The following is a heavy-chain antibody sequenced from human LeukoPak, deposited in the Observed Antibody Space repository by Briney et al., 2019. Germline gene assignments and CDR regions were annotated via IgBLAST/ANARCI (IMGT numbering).Heavy chain of an antibody. J-gene: IGHJ4*02. CDR3: ARGVPGGLLEVIDY. CDR1: GGSISSSSYY. CDR2: IYYSGST. D-gene: IGHD3-10*01. V-gene: IGHV4-39*01. Sequence: SETLSLTCTVSGGSISSSSYYWGWIRQPPGKGLEWIGSIYYSGSTYYNPSLKSRVTISVDTSKNQFSLKLSSVTAADTAVYYCARGVPGGLLEVIDYWGQGTLVTVSS.